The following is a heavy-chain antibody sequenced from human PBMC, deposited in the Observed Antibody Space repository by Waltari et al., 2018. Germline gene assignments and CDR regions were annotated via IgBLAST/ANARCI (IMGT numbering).Heavy chain of an antibody. V-gene: IGHV1-46*01. D-gene: IGHD6-19*01. CDR1: GTTFGTYY. Sequence: QVQVVMPGAEVKKPGASVNIPCKTTGTTFGTYYIHWVRQAPGQGLEWMGVINRSGGSTNYAPKFQGRVTTTRDTSTSTVYMELNSLTSEDTAGYYCARAYEERWLTPDYWGQGTLVTVSS. CDR3: ARAYEERWLTPDY. CDR2: INRSGGST. J-gene: IGHJ4*02.